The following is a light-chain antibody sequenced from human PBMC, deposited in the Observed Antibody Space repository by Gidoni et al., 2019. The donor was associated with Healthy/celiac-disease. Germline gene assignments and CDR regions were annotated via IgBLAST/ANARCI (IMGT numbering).Light chain of an antibody. CDR1: QSVSSSY. Sequence: EIVLTQSPGTLSLSPGERATLSCRASQSVSSSYLAWYQQKPGQAPRLLLYGASSRATGIPDRFSGSGSGTDFTLTISRLEPEDFAVYYCQQYGSSPVTFGQGARLEIK. CDR3: QQYGSSPVT. V-gene: IGKV3-20*01. CDR2: GAS. J-gene: IGKJ5*01.